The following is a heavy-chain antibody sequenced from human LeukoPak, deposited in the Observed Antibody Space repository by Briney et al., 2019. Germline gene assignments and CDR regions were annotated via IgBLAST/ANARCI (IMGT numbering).Heavy chain of an antibody. D-gene: IGHD6-13*01. J-gene: IGHJ5*02. CDR3: ARGERGLRQLVPHSNWFDP. CDR2: ISAYNGNT. Sequence: GASVKVSCKASGYTFTSYGISWVRQAPGQGLEWMGWISAYNGNTNYAQKFQGRVTMTRNTSISTAYMELSSLRSEDTAVYYCARGERGLRQLVPHSNWFDPWGQGTLVTVSS. CDR1: GYTFTSYG. V-gene: IGHV1-18*01.